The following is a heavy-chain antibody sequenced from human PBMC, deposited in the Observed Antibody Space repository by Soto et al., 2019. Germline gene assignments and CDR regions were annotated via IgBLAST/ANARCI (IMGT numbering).Heavy chain of an antibody. D-gene: IGHD2-2*02. J-gene: IGHJ6*02. Sequence: QVQLVQSGAEVKKPGSSVKVSCKASGGTFSSYAISWVRQAPGQGLEWMGGIIPIFGTANYAQKFQGRVTITADESTSTAYMELSSLRSEDTAVYYCARNIVVVPAAIHHYYYYYGMDVWGQGTTVTVSS. CDR3: ARNIVVVPAAIHHYYYYYGMDV. V-gene: IGHV1-69*01. CDR2: IIPIFGTA. CDR1: GGTFSSYA.